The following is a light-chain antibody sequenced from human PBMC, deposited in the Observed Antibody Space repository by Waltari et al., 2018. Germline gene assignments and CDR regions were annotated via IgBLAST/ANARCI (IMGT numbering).Light chain of an antibody. CDR2: EVN. CDR1: SNDVGNYTL. CDR3: CSYAGTTSLYV. J-gene: IGLJ1*01. V-gene: IGLV2-23*02. Sequence: QSALTQPASVSGSPGESITISCPGTSNDVGNYTLVSWYQQHPDKATKLILFEVNKRPSRVPNRFACSKSGHPASLTISGLQAEDEAEYYSCSYAGTTSLYVFGSGTKVTVL.